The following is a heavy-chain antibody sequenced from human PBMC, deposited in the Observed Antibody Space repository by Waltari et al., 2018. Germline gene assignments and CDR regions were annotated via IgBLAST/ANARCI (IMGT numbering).Heavy chain of an antibody. V-gene: IGHV3-74*01. D-gene: IGHD1-26*01. J-gene: IGHJ4*02. Sequence: EVQLVESGGGLVQPGGSLRLSCAASGFTSTSYYMHWVRQPPGKGLVCVSRISSDGTSTSYADSVKGRFTISRDNAKNTLFLQMNSLRAEDTGVYYCARGSHYSNDYWGQGTLVTVSS. CDR1: GFTSTSYY. CDR2: ISSDGTST. CDR3: ARGSHYSNDY.